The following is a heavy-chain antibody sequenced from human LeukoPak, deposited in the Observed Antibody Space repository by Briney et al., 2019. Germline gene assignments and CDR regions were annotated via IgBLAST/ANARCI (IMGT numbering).Heavy chain of an antibody. V-gene: IGHV3-7*01. CDR1: GFTFSSYA. CDR2: IKRDGSEK. Sequence: GGSLRLSCAASGFTFSSYAMSWVRQAPGKGLEWVANIKRDGSEKSYVDSVKGRFTISRDNLKNSLFLQMNSLRVEDTAVYFCAKEQVPAATYYYYYYMDVWGKGTTVTVSS. D-gene: IGHD2-2*01. J-gene: IGHJ6*03. CDR3: AKEQVPAATYYYYYYMDV.